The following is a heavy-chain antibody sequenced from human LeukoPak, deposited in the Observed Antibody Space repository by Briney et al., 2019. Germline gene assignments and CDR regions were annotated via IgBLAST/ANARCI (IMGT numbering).Heavy chain of an antibody. D-gene: IGHD2-8*02. Sequence: ASVKVSCKASGYTLTTNDINWVRQATGQGPEWMGWMNPNSGNTGYAQKFQGRITMTRSTSISTAYMELRSLRSEDTAVYYCARGREYSTGPGFDYWGQGTLVTVSS. CDR2: MNPNSGNT. V-gene: IGHV1-8*01. CDR1: GYTLTTND. J-gene: IGHJ4*02. CDR3: ARGREYSTGPGFDY.